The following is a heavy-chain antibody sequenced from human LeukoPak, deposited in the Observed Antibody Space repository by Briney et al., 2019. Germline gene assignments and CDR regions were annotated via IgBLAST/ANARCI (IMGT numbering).Heavy chain of an antibody. J-gene: IGHJ5*02. Sequence: GASVKVSCKASGGTFSSYAISWVRQAPGQGLEWMGGIIPIFGTANYAQKFQGRVTITADKSTSTAYMELSSLRSDDTAVYYCARPTTVVTLSGFDPWGQGTLVTVSS. D-gene: IGHD4-23*01. CDR2: IIPIFGTA. CDR3: ARPTTVVTLSGFDP. V-gene: IGHV1-69*06. CDR1: GGTFSSYA.